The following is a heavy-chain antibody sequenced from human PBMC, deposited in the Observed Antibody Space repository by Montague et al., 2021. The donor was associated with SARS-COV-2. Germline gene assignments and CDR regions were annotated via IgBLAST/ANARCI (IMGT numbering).Heavy chain of an antibody. V-gene: IGHV3-13*05. CDR2: VDTAGDP. CDR3: ARGVKSTIRGIITKRTPLPRGNMDV. D-gene: IGHD3-10*01. J-gene: IGHJ6*02. CDR1: GLTFSSYD. Sequence: LRLSCAASGLTFSSYDFHWVRQGTGKGLEWVSAVDTAGDPYYADSVKGRFTISRENAKNYVYLQLDSLRAGDTAVYYCARGVKSTIRGIITKRTPLPRGNMDVWGQGTAVIVSS.